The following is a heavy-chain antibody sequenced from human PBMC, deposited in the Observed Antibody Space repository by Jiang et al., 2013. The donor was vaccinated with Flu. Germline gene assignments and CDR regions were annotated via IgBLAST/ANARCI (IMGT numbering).Heavy chain of an antibody. D-gene: IGHD1-7*01. V-gene: IGHV4-4*02. CDR1: GGSISDNW. CDR3: ARQGTYASDY. CDR2: IDHSGNT. J-gene: IGHJ4*02. Sequence: GLVKPSGTLSLTCGVSGGSISDNWWSWVRQSPGKGLEWIGEIDHSGNTNYNPSLQSRVTISVDKSKSQFSLKLNSVTAADTAVYYCARQGTYASDYWGPGILVTVSS.